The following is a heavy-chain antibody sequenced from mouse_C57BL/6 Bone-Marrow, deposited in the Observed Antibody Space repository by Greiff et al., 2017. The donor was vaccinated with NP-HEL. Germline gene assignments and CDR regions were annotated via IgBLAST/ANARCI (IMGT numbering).Heavy chain of an antibody. CDR3: ARGFYYGNYCLFDY. J-gene: IGHJ2*01. Sequence: EVMLVESGGDLVKPGGSLKLSCAASGFTFSSYGMSWVRQTPDKRLEWVATISSGGSYTYSPDSVKGRFTISRDNAKNTLYLQMSSLKSEDTAMYYCARGFYYGNYCLFDYWGQGTTLTVSS. V-gene: IGHV5-6*01. CDR2: ISSGGSYT. D-gene: IGHD2-1*01. CDR1: GFTFSSYG.